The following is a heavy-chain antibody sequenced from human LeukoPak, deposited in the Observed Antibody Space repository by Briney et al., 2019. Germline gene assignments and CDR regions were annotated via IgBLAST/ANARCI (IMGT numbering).Heavy chain of an antibody. CDR2: ISWDGGST. J-gene: IGHJ4*02. CDR1: GFTFDDYA. V-gene: IGHV3-43D*03. D-gene: IGHD1-14*01. Sequence: PGGSLRLSWAASGFTFDDYAMHWVRQAPGKGLELVSLISWDGGSTYYADSVKGRFTISRDNSKNSLYLQMNSLRAEDTALYYCAKDPTGAAAGGFDYWGQGTLVTVSS. CDR3: AKDPTGAAAGGFDY.